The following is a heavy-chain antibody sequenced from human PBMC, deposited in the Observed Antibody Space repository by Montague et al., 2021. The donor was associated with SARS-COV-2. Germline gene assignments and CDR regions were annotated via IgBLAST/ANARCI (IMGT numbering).Heavy chain of an antibody. V-gene: IGHV4-59*01. Sequence: SETLSLTCIVSGGSTNYYYWSWIRQSPGKGLEWIGYMYYSGSTXXXPSXXXRVTMSIDRSKNQFSLKLRSVTAADTAVYYCARVARYCTNGVCQTYYYYGLDVWSQGTTVTVSS. CDR3: ARVARYCTNGVCQTYYYYGLDV. CDR1: GGSTNYYY. J-gene: IGHJ6*02. CDR2: MYYSGST. D-gene: IGHD2-8*01.